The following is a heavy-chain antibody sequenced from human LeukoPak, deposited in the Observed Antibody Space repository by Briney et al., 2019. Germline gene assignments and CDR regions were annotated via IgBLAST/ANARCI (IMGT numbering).Heavy chain of an antibody. CDR3: ARAHKQYSSSYNWFDP. CDR1: GYTFTSNY. CDR2: IYPRDGST. D-gene: IGHD6-6*01. V-gene: IGHV1-46*01. J-gene: IGHJ5*02. Sequence: ASVKVSCKASGYTFTSNYIHWVRQAPGQGLEWMGMIYPRDGSTSYAQKFQGRVTITADESTSTAYMELSSLRSEDTAVYYCARAHKQYSSSYNWFDPWGQGTLVTVSS.